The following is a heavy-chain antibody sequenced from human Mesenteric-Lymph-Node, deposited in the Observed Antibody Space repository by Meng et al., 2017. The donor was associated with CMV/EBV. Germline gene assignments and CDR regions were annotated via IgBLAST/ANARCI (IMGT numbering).Heavy chain of an antibody. J-gene: IGHJ5*01. Sequence: SETLSLTCTVSGGSISSYYWSWIRQPPGKGLEWIGYIYYSGSTNYNPSLKSRVTISVDTSKNQFSLKLSSVTAADTAVYYCARVGDIYDSSGYYYDSWGQGTLVTVSS. D-gene: IGHD3-22*01. CDR3: ARVGDIYDSSGYYYDS. CDR1: GGSISSYY. V-gene: IGHV4-59*01. CDR2: IYYSGST.